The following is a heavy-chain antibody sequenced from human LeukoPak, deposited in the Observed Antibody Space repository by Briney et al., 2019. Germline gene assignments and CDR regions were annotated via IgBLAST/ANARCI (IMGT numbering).Heavy chain of an antibody. D-gene: IGHD3-10*01. CDR2: IYYSGST. CDR1: GGSISSYY. Sequence: SETLSLTCTVSGGSISSYYWSWIRQPPGKGLEWIGYIYYSGSTNYNPSLKSRVTISVDTSKNQFSLKLSSVTAADTAVYYCARSRFSGSSFDYWGQGTLVTVSS. CDR3: ARSRFSGSSFDY. J-gene: IGHJ4*02. V-gene: IGHV4-59*08.